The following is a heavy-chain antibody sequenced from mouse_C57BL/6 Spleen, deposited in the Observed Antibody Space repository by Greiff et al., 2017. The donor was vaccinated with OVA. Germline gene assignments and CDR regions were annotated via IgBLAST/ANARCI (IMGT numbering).Heavy chain of an antibody. D-gene: IGHD1-1*01. V-gene: IGHV1-26*01. J-gene: IGHJ3*01. Sequence: VQLQQSGPELVKPGASVKISCKASGYTFTDYYMNWVKQSHGKSLEWIGDINPNNGGTSYNQKFKGKATLTVDKSSSTAYMELRSLTSEDSAVYYCAKDPYGSPFAYWGQGTLGTVSA. CDR3: AKDPYGSPFAY. CDR2: INPNNGGT. CDR1: GYTFTDYY.